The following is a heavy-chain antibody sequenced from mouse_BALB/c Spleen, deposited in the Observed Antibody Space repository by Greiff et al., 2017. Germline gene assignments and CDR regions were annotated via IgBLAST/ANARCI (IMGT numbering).Heavy chain of an antibody. V-gene: IGHV2-2*02. D-gene: IGHD2-1*01. Sequence: VKLQESGPGLVQPSQSLSITCTVSGFSLTSYGVHWVRQSPGKGLEWLGVIWSGGSTDYNAAFISRLSISKDNSKSQVFFKMNSLQANDTAIYYCARKDYGNSPYYAMDYWGQGTSVTVSS. J-gene: IGHJ4*01. CDR3: ARKDYGNSPYYAMDY. CDR2: IWSGGST. CDR1: GFSLTSYG.